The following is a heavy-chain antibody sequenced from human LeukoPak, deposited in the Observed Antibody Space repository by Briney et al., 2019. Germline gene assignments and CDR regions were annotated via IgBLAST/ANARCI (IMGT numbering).Heavy chain of an antibody. CDR2: IIPILGIA. CDR3: ARGSYSSGWRPTTLGY. CDR1: GYTFTSYG. D-gene: IGHD6-19*01. J-gene: IGHJ4*02. Sequence: SVKVSCKASGYTFTSYGISWVRQAPGQGLEWMGRIIPILGIANYAQKFQGRVTITADKSTSTAYMELSSLRSEDTAVYYCARGSYSSGWRPTTLGYWGQGTLVTVSS. V-gene: IGHV1-69*04.